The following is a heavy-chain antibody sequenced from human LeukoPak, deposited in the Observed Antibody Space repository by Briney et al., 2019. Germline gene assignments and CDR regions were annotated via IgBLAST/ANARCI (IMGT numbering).Heavy chain of an antibody. CDR3: ARAFTSTGYYYVEY. CDR1: GFTFSSFG. V-gene: IGHV3-33*01. Sequence: GGSLRLSCAASGFTFSSFGMHWVRQAPGKGLEWVAVIWYDGNNTYYADSVKGRFTISRDNSKNTLYLQMNSLRAEDTAVYYCARAFTSTGYYYVEYWGQGTLVTVSS. D-gene: IGHD3-22*01. CDR2: IWYDGNNT. J-gene: IGHJ4*02.